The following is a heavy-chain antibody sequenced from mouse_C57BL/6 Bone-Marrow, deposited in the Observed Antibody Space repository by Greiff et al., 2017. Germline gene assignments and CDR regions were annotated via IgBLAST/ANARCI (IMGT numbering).Heavy chain of an antibody. V-gene: IGHV2-9-1*01. Sequence: VQLVEPGPGLVAPSHCLSISCNVSGFSLTSYAISWVRQPPGKGLEWLGVIWTGGGTNYNSALISRLGISKDNSKSHVVLKMSSLRTDDTARYYCDINPGSSGYVWVAYWGQGTLVTVSA. J-gene: IGHJ3*01. CDR2: IWTGGGT. CDR1: GFSLTSYA. D-gene: IGHD3-2*02. CDR3: DINPGSSGYVWVAY.